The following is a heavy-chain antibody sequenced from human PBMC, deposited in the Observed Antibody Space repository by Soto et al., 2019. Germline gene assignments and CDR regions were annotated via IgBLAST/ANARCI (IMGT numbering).Heavy chain of an antibody. Sequence: QVQLLQSGSEVKRPGASVKVSCRTSGYTFTVYYVHWVRQAPGRGLEWMGWINPNSGDTNYLPEFQGRVTITRDTSSATADLELSGLKSDDTAVYYCARGPAAGTEDWFDPWGQGTRVTVSS. D-gene: IGHD6-13*01. CDR3: ARGPAAGTEDWFDP. V-gene: IGHV1-2*02. CDR2: INPNSGDT. CDR1: GYTFTVYY. J-gene: IGHJ5*02.